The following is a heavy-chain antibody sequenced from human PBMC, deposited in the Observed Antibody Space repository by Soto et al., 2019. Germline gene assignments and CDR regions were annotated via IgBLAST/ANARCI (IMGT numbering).Heavy chain of an antibody. CDR1: GFTFSSYA. CDR3: AKALVDYYDSNRNAFDI. CDR2: ISGSGGST. J-gene: IGHJ3*02. Sequence: EVQLLESGGGLVQPGGSLRLSCAASGFTFSSYAMSWVRQAPGKGLEWVSAISGSGGSTYYADSVKGRFTISRDNSKNTLYLQMNSLRAEDTAVYYCAKALVDYYDSNRNAFDIWGQGTMVTVSS. D-gene: IGHD3-22*01. V-gene: IGHV3-23*01.